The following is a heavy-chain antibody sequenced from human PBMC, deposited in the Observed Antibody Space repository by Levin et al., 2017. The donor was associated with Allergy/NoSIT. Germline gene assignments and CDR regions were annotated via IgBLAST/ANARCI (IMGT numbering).Heavy chain of an antibody. Sequence: KVSCKASGYRFTNYWIGWVRQMPGKGLEWMGIIYPGDSDTRYSPSFQGQVTLSADTSITTAYLQWSSLKASHTAMYYCAISPLRRVPFDYWGQGTLVTVSS. CDR3: AISPLRRVPFDY. CDR1: GYRFTNYW. D-gene: IGHD2-8*01. J-gene: IGHJ4*02. V-gene: IGHV5-51*01. CDR2: IYPGDSDT.